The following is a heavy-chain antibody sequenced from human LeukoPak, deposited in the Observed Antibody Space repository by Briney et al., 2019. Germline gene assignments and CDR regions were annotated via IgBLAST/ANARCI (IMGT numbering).Heavy chain of an antibody. J-gene: IGHJ4*02. CDR1: GFTFSSYG. CDR3: AKDQGGIVVVPAAMAY. CDR2: ISYDGSNK. Sequence: GGSLRLSCAASGFTFSSYGMHWVRQAPGKGLEWVAVISYDGSNKYYADSVKGRFTLSRDNSENTLYLQMNSLRAEDTAVYYCAKDQGGIVVVPAAMAYWGQGTLVTVSS. D-gene: IGHD2-2*01. V-gene: IGHV3-30*18.